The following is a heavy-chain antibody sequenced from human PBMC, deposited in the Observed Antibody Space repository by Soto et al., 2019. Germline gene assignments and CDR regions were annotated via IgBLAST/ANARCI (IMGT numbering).Heavy chain of an antibody. J-gene: IGHJ4*02. D-gene: IGHD2-2*01. Sequence: SQTLSLSSAISGDSVSGNSAAWNLIRQSPSRGLEWLGRTYYRSKWYNDYAVSVKSRITINPDTSKNQFSLQLNSVTPEDTAVYYCSREVVVVPAAIGLLDYWGQGTLVTVSS. CDR1: GDSVSGNSAA. CDR3: SREVVVVPAAIGLLDY. CDR2: TYYRSKWYN. V-gene: IGHV6-1*01.